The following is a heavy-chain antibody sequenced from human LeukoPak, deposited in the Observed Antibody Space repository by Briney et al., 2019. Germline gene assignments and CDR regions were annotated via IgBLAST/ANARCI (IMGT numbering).Heavy chain of an antibody. V-gene: IGHV3-21*01. CDR2: ISSSSSYI. J-gene: IGHJ4*02. Sequence: PGGSLRLSCAASGFTFSSYSMSWVRQAPGKGLEWVSSISSSSSYIYYADSVKGRFTISRDNAKNSLYLQMNSLRAEDTAVYYCARDPGYCSSTSCYTEDYWGQGTLVTVSS. CDR1: GFTFSSYS. D-gene: IGHD2-2*02. CDR3: ARDPGYCSSTSCYTEDY.